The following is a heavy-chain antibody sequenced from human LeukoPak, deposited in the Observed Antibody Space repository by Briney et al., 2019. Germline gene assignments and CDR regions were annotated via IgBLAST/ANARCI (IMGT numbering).Heavy chain of an antibody. CDR1: GFTFSSYA. Sequence: GGSLRLSCAASGFTFSSYAMSWARQAPGKGLEWVSTISGSGGSTYYADSVKGRFTISRHNSKNTLYLQMNSLRAEDTAVYYCARISRYYYDSSQGSYFDYWGQGTLVTVSS. CDR2: ISGSGGST. D-gene: IGHD3-22*01. CDR3: ARISRYYYDSSQGSYFDY. J-gene: IGHJ4*02. V-gene: IGHV3-23*01.